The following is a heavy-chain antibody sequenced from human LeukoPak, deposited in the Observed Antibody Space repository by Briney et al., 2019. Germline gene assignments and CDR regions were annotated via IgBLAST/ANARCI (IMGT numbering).Heavy chain of an antibody. CDR2: INPNSGGT. Sequence: GASVKVSCKASGYTFTGYYMHWVRQASGQGLEWMGWINPNSGGTNYAQKFQGWVTMTRDTSISTAYMELSRLRSDDTAVYYCARGGSVRYCSSTSCYAADRFFDYWGQGTLVTVSS. CDR3: ARGGSVRYCSSTSCYAADRFFDY. CDR1: GYTFTGYY. J-gene: IGHJ4*02. V-gene: IGHV1-2*04. D-gene: IGHD2-2*01.